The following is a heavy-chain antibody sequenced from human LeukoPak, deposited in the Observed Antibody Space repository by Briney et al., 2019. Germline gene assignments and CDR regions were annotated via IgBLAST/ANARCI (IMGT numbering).Heavy chain of an antibody. CDR3: ARLFHDSSGYTRYFDY. CDR1: GYSFTSYW. V-gene: IGHV5-51*01. D-gene: IGHD3-22*01. CDR2: IYPGGSDT. J-gene: IGHJ4*02. Sequence: GESLKISCKGSGYSFTSYWIGWVRQMPGKGLEWMGIIYPGGSDTRYSPSFQGQVTISADKSISTAYLQWSSLKASDTAMYYCARLFHDSSGYTRYFDYWGQGTLVTVSS.